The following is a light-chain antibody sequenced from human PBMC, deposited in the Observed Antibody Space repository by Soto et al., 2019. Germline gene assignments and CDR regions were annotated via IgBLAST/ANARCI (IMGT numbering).Light chain of an antibody. CDR2: TAS. CDR3: QEASAFRLT. CDR1: QGISNW. J-gene: IGKJ5*01. V-gene: IGKV1-12*01. Sequence: DLQMTQSPSFVSASVGDRVTVTCRASQGISNWLAWYQQKPGKAPKLLIYTASTLGSGVPSRFSGSGSVTDFTLTISSLQPEDFATDYCQEASAFRLTFGQGTRLEIK.